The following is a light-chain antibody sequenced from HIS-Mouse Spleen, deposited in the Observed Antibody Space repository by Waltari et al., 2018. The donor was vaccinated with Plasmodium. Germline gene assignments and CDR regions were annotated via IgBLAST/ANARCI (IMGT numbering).Light chain of an antibody. CDR2: EDS. CDR1: ALPKKY. V-gene: IGLV3-10*01. CDR3: YSTDSSGNHRV. J-gene: IGLJ3*02. Sequence: SYELTQPPSVSVSPGQTARITCSGDALPKKYAYWYQQKSGQAPVLVIYEDSKRPPGCPERSSGSSSGTMATLTISGAQVEDEADYYCYSTDSSGNHRVFGGGTKLTVL.